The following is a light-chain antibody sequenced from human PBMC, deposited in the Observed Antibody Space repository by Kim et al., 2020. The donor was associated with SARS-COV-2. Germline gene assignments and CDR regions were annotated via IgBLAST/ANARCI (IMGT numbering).Light chain of an antibody. V-gene: IGLV3-27*01. J-gene: IGLJ3*02. CDR1: VLEKKY. CDR2: KDS. Sequence: PGQTARITCSGEVLEKKYARWFQQKPGQAPVLVIYKDSERPSGIPERFSGSSSGTTVTLTISGAQVEDEADYYCYSAADNNLDWVFGGGTKVTVL. CDR3: YSAADNNLDWV.